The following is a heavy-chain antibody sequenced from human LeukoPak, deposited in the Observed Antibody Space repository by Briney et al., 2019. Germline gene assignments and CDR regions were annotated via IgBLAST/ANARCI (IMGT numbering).Heavy chain of an antibody. D-gene: IGHD6-6*01. CDR2: ISAYNGNT. CDR1: GGTFSSYA. J-gene: IGHJ6*02. V-gene: IGHV1-18*01. Sequence: ASVKVSCKASGGTFSSYAISWVRQAPGQGLEWMGWISAYNGNTNYAQKLQGRVTMTTDTSTSTAYMELRSLRSDDTAVYYCARDQQLALGFYYYYGMDVWGQGTTVTVSS. CDR3: ARDQQLALGFYYYYGMDV.